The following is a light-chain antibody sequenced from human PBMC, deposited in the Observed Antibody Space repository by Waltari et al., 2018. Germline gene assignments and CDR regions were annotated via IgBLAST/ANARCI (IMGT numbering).Light chain of an antibody. CDR3: SSYTSSNHYV. CDR1: SSDVGGYNY. CDR2: DVS. Sequence: QSALTQPASVSGSPGQSITISCTGTSSDVGGYNYVSWYQQHPGKAPKLMIYDVSNRPSGVSNRFSDSKSGNTASLTISGLQAEDEADYYCSSYTSSNHYVFGTGTKVTVL. J-gene: IGLJ1*01. V-gene: IGLV2-14*01.